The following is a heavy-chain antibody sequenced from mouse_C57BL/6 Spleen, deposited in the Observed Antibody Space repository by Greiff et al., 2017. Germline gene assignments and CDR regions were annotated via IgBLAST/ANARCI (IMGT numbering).Heavy chain of an antibody. J-gene: IGHJ2*01. Sequence: SGAELVRPGASVTLSCKASGYTFTDYEMHWVKQTPVHGLEWIGAIDPETGGTAYNQKFKGKAILTADKSSSTAYMELRSLTSEDSAVYYCTRGDGSDYWGQGTTLTVSS. CDR1: GYTFTDYE. D-gene: IGHD1-1*01. CDR3: TRGDGSDY. V-gene: IGHV1-15*01. CDR2: IDPETGGT.